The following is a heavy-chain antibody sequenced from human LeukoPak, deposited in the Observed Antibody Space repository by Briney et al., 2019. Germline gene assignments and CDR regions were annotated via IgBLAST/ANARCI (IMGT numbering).Heavy chain of an antibody. J-gene: IGHJ4*02. D-gene: IGHD4-17*01. CDR1: GFSFSDYH. CDR2: ISLSCSTR. CDR3: ARSTVTAAIDY. V-gene: IGHV3-11*01. Sequence: GGSLRLSCAASGFSFSDYHMRWIRQAPGKGLEWASYISLSCSTRYYADSVEGRFTISRDNAKNSLYLQMNSLRVEATAVYYCARSTVTAAIDYWGQGTLVTVSS.